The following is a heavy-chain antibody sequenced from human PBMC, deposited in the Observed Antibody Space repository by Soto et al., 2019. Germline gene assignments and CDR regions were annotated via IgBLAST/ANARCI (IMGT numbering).Heavy chain of an antibody. CDR2: TYYSGST. CDR3: ARLLVSDSSSLVADDYYYYGMDV. Sequence: PSETLSLTCTVSGGSISSSSYCWGWIRQPPGKGLEWIGSTYYSGSTYYNPSLKSRVTISVDTSKNQFSLKLSSVTAADTAVYYCARLLVSDSSSLVADDYYYYGMDVWGQGTTVTVSS. CDR1: GGSISSSSYC. J-gene: IGHJ6*02. D-gene: IGHD6-6*01. V-gene: IGHV4-39*01.